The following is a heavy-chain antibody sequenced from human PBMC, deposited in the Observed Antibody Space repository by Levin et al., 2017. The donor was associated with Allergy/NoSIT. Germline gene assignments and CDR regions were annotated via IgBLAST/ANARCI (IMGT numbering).Heavy chain of an antibody. CDR2: IWYDGSNK. D-gene: IGHD1-1*01. J-gene: IGHJ6*02. CDR3: ARDRVRRSYYYGMDV. CDR1: GFTFSSYG. V-gene: IGHV3-33*01. Sequence: PGGSLRLSCAASGFTFSSYGMHWVRQAPGKGLEWVAVIWYDGSNKYYADSVKGRFTISRDNPKNTLYLQMNSLRAEDTAVYYCARDRVRRSYYYGMDVWGQGTTVTVSS.